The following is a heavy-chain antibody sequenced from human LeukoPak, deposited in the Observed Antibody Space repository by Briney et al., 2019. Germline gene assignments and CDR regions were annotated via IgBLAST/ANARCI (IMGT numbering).Heavy chain of an antibody. Sequence: GASVKVSCKASGYTFTSYYMHWVRQAPGQGLEWMGIINPSGGSTSYAQKFQGRVTMTRDTSTSTVYMELSSLRSEDTAVYYCARDLLANPIVVVPAGFDYWGQGTLVTVSS. CDR3: ARDLLANPIVVVPAGFDY. CDR1: GYTFTSYY. D-gene: IGHD2-2*01. J-gene: IGHJ4*02. CDR2: INPSGGST. V-gene: IGHV1-46*01.